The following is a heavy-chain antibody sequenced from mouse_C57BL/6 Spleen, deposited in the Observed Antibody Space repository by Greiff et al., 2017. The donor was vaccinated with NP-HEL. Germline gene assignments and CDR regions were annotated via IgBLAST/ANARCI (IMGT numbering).Heavy chain of an antibody. CDR2: IDPSDSYT. V-gene: IGHV1-50*01. CDR3: ARSGENSNWGYWYFDV. Sequence: VQLQQSGAELVKPGASVKLSCKASGYTFTSYWMQWVKQRPGQGLEWIGEIDPSDSYTNYNQKFKGKATLTVDTSSSTAYMQLSSLTSEDSAVYYCARSGENSNWGYWYFDVWGTGTTVTVSS. J-gene: IGHJ1*03. D-gene: IGHD2-5*01. CDR1: GYTFTSYW.